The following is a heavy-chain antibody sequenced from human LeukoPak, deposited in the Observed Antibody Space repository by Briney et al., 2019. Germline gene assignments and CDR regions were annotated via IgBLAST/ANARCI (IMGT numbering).Heavy chain of an antibody. J-gene: IGHJ4*02. CDR1: GGSLSSYY. D-gene: IGHD3-22*01. CDR2: IYYSGST. Sequence: SETLSLTCAVYGGSLSSYYWSWIRQPPGKGLECIGYIYYSGSTNYNPSLKSRVTISVDTSKNQFSLKLSSVTAADTAVYYCARVAYDYDSSGSYYFDSWGQGTLVTVSS. V-gene: IGHV4-59*01. CDR3: ARVAYDYDSSGSYYFDS.